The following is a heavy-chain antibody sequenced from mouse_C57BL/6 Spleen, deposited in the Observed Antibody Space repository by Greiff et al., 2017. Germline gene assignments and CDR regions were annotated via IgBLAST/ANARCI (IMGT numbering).Heavy chain of an antibody. V-gene: IGHV3-6*01. Sequence: EVQLQQSGPGLVKPSQSLSLTCSVTGYSITSGYFWYWIRQFPGNILEWMGYISYDGSNNYNPTLQNRISLTRYTSKNQFFLNLNSVTTEDTATYYCARAPYSGSSYVGMDYWGQGTSVTVSS. CDR1: GYSITSGYF. CDR2: ISYDGSN. D-gene: IGHD1-1*01. CDR3: ARAPYSGSSYVGMDY. J-gene: IGHJ4*01.